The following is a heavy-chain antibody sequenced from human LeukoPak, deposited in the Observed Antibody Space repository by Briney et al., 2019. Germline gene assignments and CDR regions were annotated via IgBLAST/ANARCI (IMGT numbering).Heavy chain of an antibody. CDR1: GGTFSSYA. V-gene: IGHV1-69*01. CDR3: ARGYCSSTSCYRLVYYYYGMDV. D-gene: IGHD2-2*01. CDR2: IIPIFGTA. J-gene: IGHJ6*02. Sequence: SVKVSCKASGGTFSSYAISWVRQAPGQGLEWMGGIIPIFGTANYAQKFQGRATITADESTSTAYMELSSLRSEDTAVYYCARGYCSSTSCYRLVYYYYGMDVWGQGTTVTVSS.